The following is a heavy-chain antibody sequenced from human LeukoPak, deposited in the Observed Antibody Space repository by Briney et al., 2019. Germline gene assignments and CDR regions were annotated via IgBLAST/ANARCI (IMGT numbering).Heavy chain of an antibody. CDR2: ISSSSSYI. V-gene: IGHV3-21*01. CDR3: ARGPTGSSWYVWVDY. Sequence: GGSLRLSCVVSGFTFSSYSMNWVRQAPGKGLEWVSSISSSSSYIYYADSVKGRFTISRDSAKNSLYLQMNSLRAEDTALYYCARGPTGSSWYVWVDYWGQGTLVTVSS. CDR1: GFTFSSYS. J-gene: IGHJ4*02. D-gene: IGHD6-13*01.